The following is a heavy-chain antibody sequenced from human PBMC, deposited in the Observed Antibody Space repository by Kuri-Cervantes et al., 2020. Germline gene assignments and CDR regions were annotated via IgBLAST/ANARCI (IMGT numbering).Heavy chain of an antibody. D-gene: IGHD3-22*01. J-gene: IGHJ4*02. CDR2: ISNDGSHM. Sequence: GESLKISCAASGFTFSDHYMDWVRQAPGKGLEWVAVISNDGSHMYYVDPVKGRFTISRDNSQNTLFLQMNSLRAEDTAVYYCARDPAGLPLGNLVTMIVIEDYWGQGTLVTVSS. V-gene: IGHV3-30*03. CDR3: ARDPAGLPLGNLVTMIVIEDY. CDR1: GFTFSDHY.